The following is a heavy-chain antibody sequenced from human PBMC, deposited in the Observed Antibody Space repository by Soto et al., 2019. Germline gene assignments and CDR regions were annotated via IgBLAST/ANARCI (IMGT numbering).Heavy chain of an antibody. CDR2: ISAYNGNT. J-gene: IGHJ6*02. CDR1: GYTFTSYD. Sequence: ASVKVSCKASGYTFTSYDISLVRQAPGQGLEWMGWISAYNGNTENAQNFQARVTMTTDTSTRTAYMELRSLRSDDTAVYYCARGLGFVGAPGGRYYYHNMDVWGQGTTVTVSS. V-gene: IGHV1-18*01. D-gene: IGHD1-26*01. CDR3: ARGLGFVGAPGGRYYYHNMDV.